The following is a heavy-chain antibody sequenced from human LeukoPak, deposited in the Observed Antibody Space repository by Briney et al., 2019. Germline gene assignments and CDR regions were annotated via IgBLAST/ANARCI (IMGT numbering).Heavy chain of an antibody. CDR2: IIPIFGTA. CDR3: ARGKRWADSSSRMDV. V-gene: IGHV1-69*13. D-gene: IGHD6-6*01. J-gene: IGHJ6*04. CDR1: GYTFTGYY. Sequence: RASVKVSCKASGYTFTGYYMHWVRQAPGQGLEWMGGIIPIFGTANYAQKFQGRVTITADESTSPAYMELSSLRSEDTAVYYCARGKRWADSSSRMDVWGKGTTVTVSS.